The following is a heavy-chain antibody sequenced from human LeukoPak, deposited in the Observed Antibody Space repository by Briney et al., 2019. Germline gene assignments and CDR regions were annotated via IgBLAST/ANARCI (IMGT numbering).Heavy chain of an antibody. CDR3: ARRTTAMALDY. V-gene: IGHV3-21*01. Sequence: GGPVRLSFAASGFTFSSYSMNWVRHSPGKELECVSSISSSSSYIDFADSVKDSFTISRDNAKNSLYLQMNSLRAEDTAVYYCARRTTAMALDYWGQGTLVTVSS. CDR1: GFTFSSYS. CDR2: ISSSSSYI. D-gene: IGHD5-18*01. J-gene: IGHJ4*02.